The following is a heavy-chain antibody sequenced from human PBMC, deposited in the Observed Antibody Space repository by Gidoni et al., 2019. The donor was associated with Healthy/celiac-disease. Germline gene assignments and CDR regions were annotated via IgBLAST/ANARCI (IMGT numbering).Heavy chain of an antibody. V-gene: IGHV4-30-4*01. J-gene: IGHJ4*02. D-gene: IGHD1-26*01. CDR2: IYSSGSP. CDR3: ASVFTESGRGYYFDY. CDR1: GGSISSGDYY. Sequence: QVQLQESGPGLVKPSQTLSLTCTVSGGSISSGDYYWSWIRQPPGKGLEWIGDIYSSGSPSSNPSLKSRFTISVDTSKNQFSLKLSSVPAADTAVYYCASVFTESGRGYYFDYWGQGTLVTVSS.